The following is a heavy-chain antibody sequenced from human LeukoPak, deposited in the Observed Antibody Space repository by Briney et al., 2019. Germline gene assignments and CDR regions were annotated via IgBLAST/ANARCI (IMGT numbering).Heavy chain of an antibody. CDR2: ISYDGSNK. V-gene: IGHV3-30-3*01. Sequence: GGSLRLSCVASGFTFSSYATHWVRQAPGKGLEWVAVISYDGSNKYYADSVKGRFTISRDNSKNTLYLQMNSLRAEDTAVYYCARDPAGGAYDLWGQGTMVTVSS. CDR1: GFTFSSYA. CDR3: ARDPAGGAYDL. J-gene: IGHJ3*01.